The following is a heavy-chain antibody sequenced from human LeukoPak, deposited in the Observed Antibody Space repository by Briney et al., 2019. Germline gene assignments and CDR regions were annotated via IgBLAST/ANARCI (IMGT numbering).Heavy chain of an antibody. Sequence: GTSLRLSCAASGFTFSSYAMHWVRQAPGKGLEWVSLISYDRSDKYYGESVKGRFTISRDNAKNSLYLQMNSLRAEDTAVYYCARGDYDFWSGYYPYFDYWGQGTLVTVSS. CDR3: ARGDYDFWSGYYPYFDY. J-gene: IGHJ4*02. D-gene: IGHD3-3*01. CDR1: GFTFSSYA. CDR2: ISYDRSDK. V-gene: IGHV3-30*04.